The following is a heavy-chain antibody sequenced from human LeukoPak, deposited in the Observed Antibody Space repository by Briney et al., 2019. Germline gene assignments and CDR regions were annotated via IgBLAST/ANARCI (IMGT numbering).Heavy chain of an antibody. D-gene: IGHD7-27*01. Sequence: GGSLRLSCAASGFTVSSNYMSWGRQAPGKGLEWVSVIYSGGSTYYADSVKGRFTISRDNSKNTLYLQMNSLRAEDTAVYYCARDVDWGSSYFDYWGQGTLVTVSS. J-gene: IGHJ4*02. CDR2: IYSGGST. V-gene: IGHV3-53*05. CDR1: GFTVSSNY. CDR3: ARDVDWGSSYFDY.